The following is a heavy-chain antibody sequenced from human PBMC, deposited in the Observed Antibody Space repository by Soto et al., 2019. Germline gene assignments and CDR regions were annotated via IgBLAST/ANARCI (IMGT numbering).Heavy chain of an antibody. Sequence: SETLSLPYTVSGGSISSSSYYWGWIRQPPGKGLEWIGSIYYSGSTYYNPSLKSRVTISVDTSKNQFSLKLSSVTAADTAVYYCARLVGATLIDYWGQGTLVTGS. CDR1: GGSISSSSYY. CDR3: ARLVGATLIDY. J-gene: IGHJ4*02. CDR2: IYYSGST. V-gene: IGHV4-39*01. D-gene: IGHD1-26*01.